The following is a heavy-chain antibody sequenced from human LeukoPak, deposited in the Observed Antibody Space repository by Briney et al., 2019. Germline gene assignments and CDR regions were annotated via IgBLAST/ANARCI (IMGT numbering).Heavy chain of an antibody. V-gene: IGHV1-18*01. Sequence: GASVKVSCKASGGTFSSYAISWVRQAPGQGLEWMGWINPNSGGTNYAQKLQGRVTMTTDTSTSTAYMELRSLRSDDTAVYYCARDLRDYDILTGYGSDYWGQGTLVTVSS. CDR3: ARDLRDYDILTGYGSDY. J-gene: IGHJ4*02. CDR2: INPNSGGT. D-gene: IGHD3-9*01. CDR1: GGTFSSYA.